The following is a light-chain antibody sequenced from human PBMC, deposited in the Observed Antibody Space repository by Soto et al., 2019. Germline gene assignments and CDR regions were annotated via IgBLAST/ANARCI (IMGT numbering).Light chain of an antibody. CDR1: SYNVGSNY. Sequence: QSVLTQPPSASGTHGQRVSISCSGSSYNVGSNYVSWYQQLPGTAPKHLIYRNDQRPSGVTDRFSGTKSGTSATLAISGLRSEDDADYYCAAWDDSLSGLYVFGTGTKVTVL. J-gene: IGLJ1*01. CDR2: RND. V-gene: IGLV1-47*01. CDR3: AAWDDSLSGLYV.